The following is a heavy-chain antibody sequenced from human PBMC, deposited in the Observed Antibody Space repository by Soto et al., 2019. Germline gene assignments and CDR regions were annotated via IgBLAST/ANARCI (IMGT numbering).Heavy chain of an antibody. CDR2: ISFDGANT. D-gene: IGHD3-10*01. CDR3: ARDGYNRGGFEY. J-gene: IGHJ4*02. V-gene: IGHV3-30-3*01. Sequence: GGSLRLSCVVSGFTFSSYNMHWVRQAPGEGLEWVAVISFDGANTFYADSVKGRFTISRDISRDTLYLQMSRLRVEDTAIYYCARDGYNRGGFEYWGQGTLVTVSS. CDR1: GFTFSSYN.